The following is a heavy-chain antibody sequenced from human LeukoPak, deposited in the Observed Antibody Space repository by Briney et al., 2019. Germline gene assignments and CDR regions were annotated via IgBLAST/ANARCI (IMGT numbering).Heavy chain of an antibody. CDR1: GFTFSSYS. D-gene: IGHD6-13*01. V-gene: IGHV3-48*01. Sequence: GGSLRLSCAASGFTFSSYSMNWVRQAPGKGLEWISYITSDSSSMYYADSVKGRFTISRDNSKNTLYLQMNSLRAEDTAVYYCARDLGEEQLVNWGQGTLVTVSS. CDR3: ARDLGEEQLVN. CDR2: ITSDSSSM. J-gene: IGHJ4*02.